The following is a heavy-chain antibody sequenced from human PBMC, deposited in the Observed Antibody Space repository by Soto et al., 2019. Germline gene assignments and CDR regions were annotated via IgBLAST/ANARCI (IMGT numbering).Heavy chain of an antibody. J-gene: IGHJ5*02. CDR2: INSDGSST. CDR1: GFTFSSYW. V-gene: IGHV3-74*01. D-gene: IGHD3-10*01. CDR3: ARDPAWLGDFAP. Sequence: EVQLVESGGGLVQPGGSLRLSCAASGFTFSSYWMHWVRQAPGKGLVWVSRINSDGSSTNYAASVKGRFTISRDNAKNMSYRQINNLSAEDTAVYYCARDPAWLGDFAPWGQGTLVTVYS.